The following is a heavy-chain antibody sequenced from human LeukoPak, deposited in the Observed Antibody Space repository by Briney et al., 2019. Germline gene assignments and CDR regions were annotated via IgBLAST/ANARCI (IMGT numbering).Heavy chain of an antibody. D-gene: IGHD3-22*01. J-gene: IGHJ4*02. Sequence: GESPKISCKGSGYSFTSYWIGWVRQMPGKGLEWMGIIYPGDSDTRYSPSFQGQVTISADKSISTAYLQWSSLKASDTAMYYCARSNLYYYDSRGYYFDYWGQGTLVTVSS. CDR1: GYSFTSYW. CDR3: ARSNLYYYDSRGYYFDY. CDR2: IYPGDSDT. V-gene: IGHV5-51*01.